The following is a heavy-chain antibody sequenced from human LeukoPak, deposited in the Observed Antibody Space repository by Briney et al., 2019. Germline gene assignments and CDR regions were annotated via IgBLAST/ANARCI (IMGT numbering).Heavy chain of an antibody. CDR1: GFTFSSYA. V-gene: IGHV3-23*01. J-gene: IGHJ3*02. CDR3: ASSHSYGYVNAFDI. Sequence: PGGSLRLSCAASGFTFSSYAMSWVRQAPGKGLEWVSAISGSGGSTYYADSVKGRFTISRHNSKNTLYLQMNSLRAEDTAVYYCASSHSYGYVNAFDIWGQGTMVTVSS. D-gene: IGHD5-18*01. CDR2: ISGSGGST.